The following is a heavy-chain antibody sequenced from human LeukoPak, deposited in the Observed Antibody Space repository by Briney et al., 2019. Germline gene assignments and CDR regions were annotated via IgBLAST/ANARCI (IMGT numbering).Heavy chain of an antibody. CDR3: ARAPYYDFWSGYYPYYYYYMDV. Sequence: ASVKVSCKASGYTFTSYDINWVRQATGQGLEWMGWMNPNSGNTGYAQKFQGRVTITRNTSKSTAYMELSSLRSEDTAVYYCARAPYYDFWSGYYPYYYYYMDVWGKGTTVTVSS. CDR2: MNPNSGNT. CDR1: GYTFTSYD. V-gene: IGHV1-8*03. J-gene: IGHJ6*03. D-gene: IGHD3-3*01.